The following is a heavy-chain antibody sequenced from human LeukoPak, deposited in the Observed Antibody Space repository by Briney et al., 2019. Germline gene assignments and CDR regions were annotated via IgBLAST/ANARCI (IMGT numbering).Heavy chain of an antibody. V-gene: IGHV4-39*01. CDR1: GGSISSSSYY. CDR2: IYYSGST. J-gene: IGHJ5*02. Sequence: SETLSLTCTVSGGSISSSSYYWGWIRQPPGKGLEWIGSIYYSGSTYYNPSLKSRVTISVDTSKNQFSLKLSSVTAADTAVYYCARSRVHNWFDPWGQGILVTVSS. CDR3: ARSRVHNWFDP.